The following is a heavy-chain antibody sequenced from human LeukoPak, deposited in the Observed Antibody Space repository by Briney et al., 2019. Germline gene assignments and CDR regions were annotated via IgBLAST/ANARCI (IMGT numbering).Heavy chain of an antibody. Sequence: PSETLSLTCTVSGGSISISYWSWIRQPPGKRLEWIGYIYYDGNTNYNPSLKSRVTISVDTSKNQVSLKLSSVTAADTAVYYCARGLPAALNWFDPWGQGTLVTVSS. CDR2: IYYDGNT. D-gene: IGHD2-2*01. CDR1: GGSISISY. J-gene: IGHJ5*02. V-gene: IGHV4-59*08. CDR3: ARGLPAALNWFDP.